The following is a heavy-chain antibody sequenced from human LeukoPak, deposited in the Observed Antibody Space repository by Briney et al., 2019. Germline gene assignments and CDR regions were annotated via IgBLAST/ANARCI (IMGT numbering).Heavy chain of an antibody. CDR1: GYTFTSYG. D-gene: IGHD3-10*01. CDR3: ARGRAALLWFGELWDFDY. CDR2: ISAYNGNT. J-gene: IGHJ4*02. V-gene: IGHV1-18*01. Sequence: GASVKVSCKASGYTFTSYGISWVRQAPGQGLEWMGWISAYNGNTNYAQKLQGRVTMTTDTSTSTAYMELRSLRSDDTAVYYCARGRAALLWFGELWDFDYWGQGTLVTVSS.